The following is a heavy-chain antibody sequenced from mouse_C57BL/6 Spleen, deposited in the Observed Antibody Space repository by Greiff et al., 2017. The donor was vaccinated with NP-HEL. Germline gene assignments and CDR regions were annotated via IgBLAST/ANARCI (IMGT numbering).Heavy chain of an antibody. Sequence: VQLQQSGPELVKPGASVKISCKASGYAFSSSWMNWVKQRPGQGLEWIGRIYPGDGDTNYNGKFKGKATLTADKSSSTAYMQLSSLTSEDSAVYFCARRETTVVADWYFDVWGTGTPVTVSS. CDR3: ARRETTVVADWYFDV. V-gene: IGHV1-82*01. CDR1: GYAFSSSW. J-gene: IGHJ1*03. CDR2: IYPGDGDT. D-gene: IGHD1-1*01.